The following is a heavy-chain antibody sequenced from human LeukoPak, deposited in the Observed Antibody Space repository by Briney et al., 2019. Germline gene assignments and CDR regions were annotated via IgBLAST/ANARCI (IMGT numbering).Heavy chain of an antibody. CDR3: ASLTEFGAGYYGMDV. CDR2: ISSSSSYI. J-gene: IGHJ6*02. CDR1: GFTFSSYS. V-gene: IGHV3-21*01. D-gene: IGHD3-10*01. Sequence: GGSLRLSCAASGFTFSSYSINWVRPDPAPGQDWVSSISSSSSYIYYADSVKGRFTISRDNAKNSLYLQMNSLRAEDTAVYYCASLTEFGAGYYGMDVWGQGTTVTVSS.